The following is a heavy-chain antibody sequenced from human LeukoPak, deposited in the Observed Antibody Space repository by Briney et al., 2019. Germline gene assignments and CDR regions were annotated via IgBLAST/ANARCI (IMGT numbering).Heavy chain of an antibody. CDR2: ITNSGTTI. CDR3: ARDIAAAGEEDY. J-gene: IGHJ4*02. Sequence: PGGSLRLSCAASGFTFTDYYMSWIRQAPGKGLEWVSYITNSGTTIYYADSVKGRFTISRDNAKNSLYLQMNSLRAEDTAAYYCARDIAAAGEEDYWGQGTLVTVSS. CDR1: GFTFTDYY. V-gene: IGHV3-11*04. D-gene: IGHD6-13*01.